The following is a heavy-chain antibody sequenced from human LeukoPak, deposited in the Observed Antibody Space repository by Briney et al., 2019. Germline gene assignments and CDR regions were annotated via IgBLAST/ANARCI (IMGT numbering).Heavy chain of an antibody. V-gene: IGHV1-2*06. D-gene: IGHD5-24*01. J-gene: IGHJ5*02. CDR1: GYPFSAYY. Sequence: ASVKVSCKASGYPFSAYYIHWVRQAPGQGLEWMGRINHNGGGANYAQKFQDRVTMTRDTSISIAYMELSRLKSDDTAVYYCARVQDGNNLNHFDPWGQGTLVTVSS. CDR2: INHNGGGA. CDR3: ARVQDGNNLNHFDP.